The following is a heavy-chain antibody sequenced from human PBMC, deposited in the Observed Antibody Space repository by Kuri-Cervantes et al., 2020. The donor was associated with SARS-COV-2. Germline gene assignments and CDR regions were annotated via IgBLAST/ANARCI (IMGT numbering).Heavy chain of an antibody. CDR1: GYSFTSYW. J-gene: IGHJ5*02. V-gene: IGHV5-51*01. CDR3: ARQNCSSTSCYTGPQGWFDP. Sequence: GGSLRLSCKGSGYSFTSYWIGWVRQMPGKGLEWMGIIYPGDSDTRYSPSFQGQVTILADKSISTAYLQWSSLKASDTAMYYCARQNCSSTSCYTGPQGWFDPWGQGTLVTVSS. CDR2: IYPGDSDT. D-gene: IGHD2-2*02.